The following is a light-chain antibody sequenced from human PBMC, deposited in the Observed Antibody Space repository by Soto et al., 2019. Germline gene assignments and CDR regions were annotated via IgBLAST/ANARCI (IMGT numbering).Light chain of an antibody. CDR1: QYINSF. CDR3: QQSSDTPWT. J-gene: IGKJ1*01. CDR2: GAS. V-gene: IGKV1-39*01. Sequence: DIQMTQSPSSLSASEGDRVTISCRASQYINSFLNWYQQKPVKAPKLLNYGASTLQSGASSRCSSSGSGTDFTLTISMLQPEDATTFYYQQSSDTPWTFGRGTKVDVK.